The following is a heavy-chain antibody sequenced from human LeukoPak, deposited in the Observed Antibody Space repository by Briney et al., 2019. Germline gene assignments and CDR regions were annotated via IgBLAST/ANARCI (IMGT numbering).Heavy chain of an antibody. CDR2: IIPIFGTA. CDR1: GGTFISYA. V-gene: IGHV1-69*13. Sequence: SVKVSCKASGGTFISYAISWVRQAPGQGLEWMGGIIPIFGTANYAQKFQGRVTITADESTSTAYMELSSLRSEDTAVYYCARGRIVVDAFDIWGQGTMVTVSS. J-gene: IGHJ3*02. D-gene: IGHD2-15*01. CDR3: ARGRIVVDAFDI.